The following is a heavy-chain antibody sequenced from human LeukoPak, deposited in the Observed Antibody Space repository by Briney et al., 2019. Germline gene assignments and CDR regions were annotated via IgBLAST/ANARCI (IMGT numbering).Heavy chain of an antibody. Sequence: GASVKVSCKASGYSFTTSGVTWVRRAPGQGLEWMGWISPYSGNTKYAQHLQGRVTMTTDTSTSTTYMEVRSLRSDDTAVYYCAKGVGSEFTWFHPWPQGPLVIVSS. V-gene: IGHV1-18*01. CDR2: ISPYSGNT. CDR1: GYSFTTSG. CDR3: AKGVGSEFTWFHP. J-gene: IGHJ5*02. D-gene: IGHD3-10*01.